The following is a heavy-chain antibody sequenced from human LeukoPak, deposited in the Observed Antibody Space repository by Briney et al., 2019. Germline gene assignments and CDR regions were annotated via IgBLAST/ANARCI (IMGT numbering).Heavy chain of an antibody. Sequence: GGSLRLSCAASGFTFDDYGMGWVRQAPGKGLEWVSGINWNGGSLGYTDFVKGRFTISRDNAKNSLYLQMNSLRAEDTAFYFCARGYCGGGRCFPFDYWGQGTLVTVSP. D-gene: IGHD2-15*01. CDR3: ARGYCGGGRCFPFDY. J-gene: IGHJ4*02. CDR2: INWNGGSL. CDR1: GFTFDDYG. V-gene: IGHV3-20*04.